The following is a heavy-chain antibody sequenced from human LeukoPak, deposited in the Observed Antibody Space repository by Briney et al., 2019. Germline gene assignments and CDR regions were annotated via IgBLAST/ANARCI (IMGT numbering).Heavy chain of an antibody. J-gene: IGHJ4*02. V-gene: IGHV5-51*01. Sequence: GESLKISCQGSGYSFTSYWIGWVRQVPGKGLEGMGIFYPGDSDTRYSPSFQGQVTISADKSISTAYLQWSSLKASDTAMYYCAKGYHDILTGYQPFDYWGQGTLVTVSS. D-gene: IGHD3-9*01. CDR3: AKGYHDILTGYQPFDY. CDR2: FYPGDSDT. CDR1: GYSFTSYW.